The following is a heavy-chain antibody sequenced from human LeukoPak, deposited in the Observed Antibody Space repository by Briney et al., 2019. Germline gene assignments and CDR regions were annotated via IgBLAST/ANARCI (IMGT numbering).Heavy chain of an antibody. J-gene: IGHJ4*02. CDR3: AKVPSGSYSKGFDY. CDR1: GFTFSSYG. CDR2: IRYDGSNK. D-gene: IGHD1-26*01. Sequence: GGSLRLSCAASGFTFSSYGMHWVRQTPGKGLEWVAFIRYDGSNKYYADSVKGRFTISRGNSKNTLYLQMNSLRAGDTAVYYCAKVPSGSYSKGFDYWGQGTLVTVSS. V-gene: IGHV3-30*02.